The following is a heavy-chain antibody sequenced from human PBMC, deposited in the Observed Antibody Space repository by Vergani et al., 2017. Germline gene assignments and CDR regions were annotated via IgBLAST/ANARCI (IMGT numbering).Heavy chain of an antibody. CDR1: GYPFTRYD. Sequence: QVPLVPSGAEVKTPGASVKVSCNASGYPFTRYDINWVRQATGPGLVWMGWMNPNSGHTGYAQKFQGRVTMTRNTSISTAYMELGSLRSEDTAVYYCARGRGHVITMIVVVITSNWFDPWGQGTLVTVSS. CDR2: MNPNSGHT. CDR3: ARGRGHVITMIVVVITSNWFDP. D-gene: IGHD3-22*01. V-gene: IGHV1-8*01. J-gene: IGHJ5*02.